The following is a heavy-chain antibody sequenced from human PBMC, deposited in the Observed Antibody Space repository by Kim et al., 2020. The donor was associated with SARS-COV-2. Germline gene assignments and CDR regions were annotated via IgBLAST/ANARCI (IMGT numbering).Heavy chain of an antibody. J-gene: IGHJ3*02. V-gene: IGHV3-30-3*01. CDR2: ISYDGSNK. D-gene: IGHD2-2*02. CDR3: ARWGPAAIPGAFDI. Sequence: GGSLRLSCAASGFTFSSYAMHWVRQAPGKGLEWVAVISYDGSNKYYADSVKGRFTISRDNSKNTLYLQMNSLRAEDTAVYYCARWGPAAIPGAFDIWGQGTMVTVSS. CDR1: GFTFSSYA.